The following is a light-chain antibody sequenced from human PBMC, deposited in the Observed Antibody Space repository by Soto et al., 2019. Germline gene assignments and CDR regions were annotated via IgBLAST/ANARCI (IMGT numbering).Light chain of an antibody. CDR2: ATS. CDR1: SSDVGTYNL. V-gene: IGLV2-23*01. CDR3: TSFARGSTLV. J-gene: IGLJ3*02. Sequence: QSALTQPAAVSGSPGQSITISCTGTSSDVGTYNLVSWYQQYPGKAPKLMIYATSKRPSGVSNRFSGSKSGDTASLTISGLQAEDEADYYCTSFARGSTLVVGGGTKVTVL.